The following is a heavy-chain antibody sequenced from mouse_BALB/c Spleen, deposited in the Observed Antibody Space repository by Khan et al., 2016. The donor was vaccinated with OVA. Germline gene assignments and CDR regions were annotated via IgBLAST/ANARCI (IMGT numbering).Heavy chain of an antibody. CDR1: GYAFNNYM. CDR3: ASGGDGSLAY. J-gene: IGHJ3*01. Sequence: QVQLQQPGAELVRPGTSVTVSSKASGYAFNNYMIVGVEQRPGQGLAWIGVFNPGSGGTTYDEKIKGTATLTADISSNTAYMQLRRLTSDDCAVYFCASGGDGSLAYWGQGTLVTVSA. V-gene: IGHV1-54*01. D-gene: IGHD1-1*02. CDR2: FNPGSGGT.